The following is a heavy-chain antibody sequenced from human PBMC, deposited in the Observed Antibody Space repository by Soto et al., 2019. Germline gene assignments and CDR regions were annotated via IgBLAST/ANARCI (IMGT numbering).Heavy chain of an antibody. Sequence: QVQLVQSGAEVKKPGFSVKVACKASGGTFSIYAISWVRQAPGQGLEWMGVIIPIFGTANYAQKFQGRVTITAEDSTSTAYMELSRLRSEDTVVSYCARVGSVDPAMYYYFDYWGQGTLVTDAS. V-gene: IGHV1-69*01. J-gene: IGHJ4*02. D-gene: IGHD5-18*01. CDR1: GGTFSIYA. CDR3: ARVGSVDPAMYYYFDY. CDR2: IIPIFGTA.